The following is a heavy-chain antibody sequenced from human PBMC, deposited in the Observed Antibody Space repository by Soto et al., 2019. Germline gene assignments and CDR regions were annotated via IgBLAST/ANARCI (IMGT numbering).Heavy chain of an antibody. V-gene: IGHV3-23*01. Sequence: EVQLLNSGGGLVQPGGSLRLSCAASGFTFSNYDMNWVRQAPGKGLEWVSAISGRGSSTYYADSVKGRFTISRDDSKNTAYLQMNSLRAEDTAVYYCAKGSIVAGAIRYDLDYWGHGTLVTVSS. CDR3: AKGSIVAGAIRYDLDY. CDR1: GFTFSNYD. D-gene: IGHD2-2*01. J-gene: IGHJ4*01. CDR2: ISGRGSST.